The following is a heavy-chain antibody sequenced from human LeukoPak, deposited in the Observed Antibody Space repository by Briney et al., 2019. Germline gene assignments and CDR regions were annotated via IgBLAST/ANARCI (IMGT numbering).Heavy chain of an antibody. Sequence: GASVKVSCKASGYPFTTYYMHWVRQAPGQGLEWMGIISPLGGTTNYAQKFQGRVTMTRNTSISTAYMELSSLRSEDTAVYYCARGQSSSGWYGYYYYMDVWGKGTTVTISS. CDR2: ISPLGGTT. CDR3: ARGQSSSGWYGYYYYMDV. V-gene: IGHV1-46*01. J-gene: IGHJ6*03. D-gene: IGHD6-19*01. CDR1: GYPFTTYY.